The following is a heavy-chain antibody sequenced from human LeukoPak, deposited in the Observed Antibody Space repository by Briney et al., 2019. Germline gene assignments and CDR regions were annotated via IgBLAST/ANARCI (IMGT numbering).Heavy chain of an antibody. J-gene: IGHJ3*02. CDR3: ARGGAAAHDAFDI. V-gene: IGHV4-34*01. D-gene: IGHD6-13*01. CDR2: INHSGST. CDR1: GGSFSGYY. Sequence: SETLSLACAVYGGSFSGYYWSWIRQPPGKGLEWIGEINHSGSTNYNPSLKSRVTISVDTSKDQSSLKLSSVTAADTAVYCCARGGAAAHDAFDIWAQGTMVTVSS.